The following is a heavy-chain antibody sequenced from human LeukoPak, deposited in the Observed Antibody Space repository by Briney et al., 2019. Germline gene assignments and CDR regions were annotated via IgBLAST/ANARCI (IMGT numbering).Heavy chain of an antibody. V-gene: IGHV4-59*08. CDR2: IYYSGST. Sequence: PSETLSLTCSVSGGSISSYYWSWIRQPPGKGLEWIGYIYYSGSTNYNPSLKSRVTISVDTSKNRFSLKLSSVTAADTAVYYCARHSNYGSGSYYRYWFDPWGQGTLVTVSS. J-gene: IGHJ5*02. CDR3: ARHSNYGSGSYYRYWFDP. D-gene: IGHD3-10*01. CDR1: GGSISSYY.